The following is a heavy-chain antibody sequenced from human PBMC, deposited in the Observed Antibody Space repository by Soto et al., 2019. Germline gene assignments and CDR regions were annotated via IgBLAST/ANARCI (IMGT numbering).Heavy chain of an antibody. D-gene: IGHD1-7*01. J-gene: IGHJ4*02. Sequence: ASVKVSCKASGYTFTSYDINWVRQATGQGLEWMGWMNPNSGNTGYAQKFQGRVTMTRNTSISTAYMELSSLRSEDTAVYYCARAPTYNWNYDESIDYWGQGTLVTVS. V-gene: IGHV1-8*01. CDR1: GYTFTSYD. CDR2: MNPNSGNT. CDR3: ARAPTYNWNYDESIDY.